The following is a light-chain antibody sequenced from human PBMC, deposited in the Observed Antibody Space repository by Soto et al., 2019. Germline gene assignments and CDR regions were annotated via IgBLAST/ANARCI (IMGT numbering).Light chain of an antibody. Sequence: QSALTQPPSVSGAPGQRVSISCTGSSSNIGAGFDVHWYQQLPGTAPRLLIYENNSRPSGVPDRFSGSKSGTSASLAITGLQAEDEAHYYCQSYDRSLSGRVFGGGTKLTVL. J-gene: IGLJ3*02. CDR2: ENN. CDR3: QSYDRSLSGRV. CDR1: SSNIGAGFD. V-gene: IGLV1-40*01.